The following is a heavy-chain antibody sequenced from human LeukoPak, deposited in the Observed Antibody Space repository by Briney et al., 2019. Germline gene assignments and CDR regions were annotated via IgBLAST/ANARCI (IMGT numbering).Heavy chain of an antibody. CDR2: ISGGGATT. D-gene: IGHD6-13*01. J-gene: IGHJ4*02. CDR1: GFTFSSYA. V-gene: IGHV3-23*01. CDR3: AKSTGYSTTGRDFDS. Sequence: PGGSLRLSCAASGFTFSSYAMSWVRQAPGKGLEWVSDISGGGATTLYADSVKGQFTISRDNSKNTLYLQLSSLRAEDTAVYHCAKSTGYSTTGRDFDSWGRGTLVTVSS.